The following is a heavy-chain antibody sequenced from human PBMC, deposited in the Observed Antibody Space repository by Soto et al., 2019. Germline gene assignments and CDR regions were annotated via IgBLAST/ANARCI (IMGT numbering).Heavy chain of an antibody. CDR1: GITFSSYA. CDR3: AKGPHSSGWHYFDY. Sequence: DVQLLESGGALVQPGGSLRLSCAASGITFSSYAMSWVRQAPGKGLAWVSTVSGSGANTYYADSVKGRFTISRDNSENTLYLQMISLRAEDMAIYYCAKGPHSSGWHYFDYWGQGTLVTVSS. D-gene: IGHD6-19*01. J-gene: IGHJ4*02. V-gene: IGHV3-23*01. CDR2: VSGSGANT.